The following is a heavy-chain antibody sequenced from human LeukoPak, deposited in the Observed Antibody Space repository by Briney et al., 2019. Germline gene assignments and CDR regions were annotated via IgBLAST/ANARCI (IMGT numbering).Heavy chain of an antibody. CDR3: AKDKARLELRADGMDV. CDR2: ISWNSGSI. V-gene: IGHV3-9*01. CDR1: GFTFDDYA. D-gene: IGHD1-7*01. Sequence: GGSLRLSCAASGFTFDDYAMHWVRHAPGKGLEWVSGISWNSGSIGYADSVKGRFTISRDNAKNSLYLQMNSLRAEDTALYYCAKDKARLELRADGMDVWGQGTTVTVSS. J-gene: IGHJ6*02.